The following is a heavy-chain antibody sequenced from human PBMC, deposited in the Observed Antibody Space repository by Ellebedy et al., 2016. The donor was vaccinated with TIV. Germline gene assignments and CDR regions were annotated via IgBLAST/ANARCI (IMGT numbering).Heavy chain of an antibody. CDR3: AVEGAGPGSHDY. CDR2: INHSGST. Sequence: SETLSLTXAVYGGSFSGYYWSWIRQPPGKGLEWIGEINHSGSTNYNPSLKSRVTISVDTSKNQFSLKLSSVTAADTAVYYCAVEGAGPGSHDYWGQGTLVTVSS. V-gene: IGHV4-34*01. CDR1: GGSFSGYY. J-gene: IGHJ4*02. D-gene: IGHD6-19*01.